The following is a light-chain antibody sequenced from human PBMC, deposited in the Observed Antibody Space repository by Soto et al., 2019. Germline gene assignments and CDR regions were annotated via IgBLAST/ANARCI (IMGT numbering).Light chain of an antibody. V-gene: IGLV2-14*01. Sequence: QSVLTQPASVSGSRGQSITISWTGTSSDIGGFDFVAWYQQQPGKAPKLLIYEVRNRPSGVSHRFSGSKSGDTASLTIFGLQAEDEGDYYCSSYTSTSSYVFGTGTKVTVL. CDR3: SSYTSTSSYV. CDR1: SSDIGGFDF. J-gene: IGLJ1*01. CDR2: EVR.